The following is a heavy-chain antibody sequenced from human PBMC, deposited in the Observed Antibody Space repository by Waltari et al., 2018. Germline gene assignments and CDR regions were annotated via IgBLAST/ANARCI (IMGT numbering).Heavy chain of an antibody. Sequence: QVQVLQSGAEVKKPGASVKVSCKASGYTFSNYGITWVRQAPGQGLEWMGWISGYNGNTKYAQKVQDRVTMTTETSTGTAYLDLRSLRSDDTAVYYCARARYYYDPGAFESWGQGTTVVVSS. CDR1: GYTFSNYG. CDR3: ARARYYYDPGAFES. J-gene: IGHJ3*02. D-gene: IGHD3-22*01. V-gene: IGHV1-18*01. CDR2: ISGYNGNT.